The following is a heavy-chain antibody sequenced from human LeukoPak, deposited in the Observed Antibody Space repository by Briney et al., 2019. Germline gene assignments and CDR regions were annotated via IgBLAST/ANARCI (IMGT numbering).Heavy chain of an antibody. CDR3: ARDSVVGAALNWFDP. V-gene: IGHV1-69*04. CDR1: GGTFSSYA. D-gene: IGHD2-2*01. Sequence: SVQVSFMASGGTFSSYAISWVRQAPAQGLEWMGMSIPILGIANYAQKVQGRLTITADKSTSTAYMELSSLRSEDTAVYYCARDSVVGAALNWFDPWGQGTLVTVSS. CDR2: SIPILGIA. J-gene: IGHJ5*02.